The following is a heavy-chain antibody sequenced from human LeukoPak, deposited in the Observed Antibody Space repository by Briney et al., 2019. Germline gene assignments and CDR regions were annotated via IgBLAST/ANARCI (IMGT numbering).Heavy chain of an antibody. J-gene: IGHJ3*02. D-gene: IGHD5-18*01. V-gene: IGHV4-59*01. CDR2: IYYSGST. CDR1: GGSISSYY. Sequence: SSETLSLTCTVSGGSISSYYWSWIRQPPGKGLEWIGYIYYSGSTNYNPSLKSRVTISVDTSKNQFSLKLSSVTAADTAVYYCARRGYSYGSRGAFDIWGQGTMVTVSS. CDR3: ARRGYSYGSRGAFDI.